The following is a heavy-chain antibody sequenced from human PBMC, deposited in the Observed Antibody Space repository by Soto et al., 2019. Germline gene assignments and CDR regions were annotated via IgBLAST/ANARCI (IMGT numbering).Heavy chain of an antibody. CDR1: GFTFSSYS. V-gene: IGHV3-21*01. CDR2: ISSSSSYI. Sequence: ESGGGLVKPGGSLRLSCAASGFTFSSYSMNWVRQAPGTGLEWVSSISSSSSYIYYADSVKGRFTISRDNAQNSLYLQMNSLRAEDTAVYYCASRGPKQWLPTLGGQGPLVTVSS. CDR3: ASRGPKQWLPTL. J-gene: IGHJ4*02. D-gene: IGHD6-19*01.